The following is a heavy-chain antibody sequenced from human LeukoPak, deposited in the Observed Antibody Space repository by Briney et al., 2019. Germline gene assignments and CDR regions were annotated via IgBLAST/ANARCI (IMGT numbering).Heavy chain of an antibody. J-gene: IGHJ1*01. CDR3: ARVVYSSSWYPEYFQH. Sequence: SETLSLTCTVSGGSISSYYWSWIRQPPGKGLEWIGYIYYSGSTNYNPSLKSRVTISVDTSKNQFSLKLSSVTAADTAVYYCARVVYSSSWYPEYFQHWGQGTLVTVSS. D-gene: IGHD6-13*01. CDR1: GGSISSYY. V-gene: IGHV4-59*01. CDR2: IYYSGST.